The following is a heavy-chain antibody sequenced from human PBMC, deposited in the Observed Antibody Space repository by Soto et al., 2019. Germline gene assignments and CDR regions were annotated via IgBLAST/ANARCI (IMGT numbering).Heavy chain of an antibody. CDR1: GFTFDDYA. CDR3: AKDTVNYGMDV. CDR2: ISWNSGGI. V-gene: IGHV3-9*01. J-gene: IGHJ6*02. Sequence: SLKISCAASGFTFDDYAMHWVRQAPGKGLEWVSGISWNSGGIGYADSVKGRFTVSRDNAKNSLYLQMNSLRAEDTALYYCAKDTVNYGMDVWGQGTTVTVSS. D-gene: IGHD3-10*01.